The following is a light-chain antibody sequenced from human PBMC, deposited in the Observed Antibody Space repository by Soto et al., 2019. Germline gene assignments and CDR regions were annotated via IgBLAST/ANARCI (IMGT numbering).Light chain of an antibody. J-gene: IGLJ3*02. CDR2: GNS. V-gene: IGLV1-40*01. CDR3: QSHDSSLSVRV. Sequence: QSVLTQPPSVSGAPGQRVTMSCTGSSSNIGAGYDVHWYQQLPGTAPKLLIYGNSNRPSGVPDRFSGSKSGTSASLAITGLQAEDEADYCCQSHDSSLSVRVFGGGTKLTVL. CDR1: SSNIGAGYD.